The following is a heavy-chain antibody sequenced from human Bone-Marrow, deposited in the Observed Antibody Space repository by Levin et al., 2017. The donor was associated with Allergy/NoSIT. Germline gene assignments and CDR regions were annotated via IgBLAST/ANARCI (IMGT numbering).Heavy chain of an antibody. Sequence: ASVKVSCKASGGSFSSYPINWVRQAPGQGLEWMGRIIPMPGITNYTQNFQERVTITADRSTSTAYMELSSLRSEDTAVYYCARAFYYDSSGNYRSAFDLWGQGTRVTVSS. CDR3: ARAFYYDSSGNYRSAFDL. CDR1: GGSFSSYP. D-gene: IGHD3-22*01. CDR2: IIPMPGIT. V-gene: IGHV1-69*04. J-gene: IGHJ3*01.